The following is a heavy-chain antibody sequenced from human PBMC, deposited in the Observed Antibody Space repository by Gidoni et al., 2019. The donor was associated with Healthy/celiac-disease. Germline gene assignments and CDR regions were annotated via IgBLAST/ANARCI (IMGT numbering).Heavy chain of an antibody. J-gene: IGHJ4*02. V-gene: IGHV3-13*01. D-gene: IGHD2-15*01. CDR2: IGTAGDT. CDR3: ARAWYCSGGSCPLDY. Sequence: EVQLVESGGGLVQPGGSLRPSCAASGFTFSSYDMHWVRQATGRGLECVSAIGTAGDTYYPGSVKGRFTISRENAKNSLYLQMNSLRAGDTAVYYCARAWYCSGGSCPLDYWGQGTLVTVSS. CDR1: GFTFSSYD.